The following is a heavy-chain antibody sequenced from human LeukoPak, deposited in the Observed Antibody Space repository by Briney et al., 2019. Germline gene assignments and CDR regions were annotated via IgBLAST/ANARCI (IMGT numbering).Heavy chain of an antibody. CDR2: ISGSGART. CDR1: GFTFSNYA. D-gene: IGHD6-19*01. Sequence: GGSLRLSCTASGFTFSNYAMNWVRQAPGKGLEWVSGISGSGARTYFAVSVKGRFTISRDNSRNTQYLQMNILRAEDTAVYYCAKGTVTLAGDDAFDVWGQGTMATVSS. J-gene: IGHJ3*01. CDR3: AKGTVTLAGDDAFDV. V-gene: IGHV3-23*01.